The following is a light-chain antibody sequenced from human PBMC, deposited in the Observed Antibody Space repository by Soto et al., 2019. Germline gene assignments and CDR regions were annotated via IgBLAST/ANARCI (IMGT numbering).Light chain of an antibody. CDR3: QQYGSFPRT. Sequence: EIVLTQSPGTLSLSPGERSTLSCRASQSVSGNYFAWYQQKPGQAPRLLMYGISSRATGIPDRFSGSGSGTDFTLTISRLEPEDFAVYYCQQYGSFPRTFGQGTKVEIK. CDR2: GIS. V-gene: IGKV3-20*01. CDR1: QSVSGNY. J-gene: IGKJ1*01.